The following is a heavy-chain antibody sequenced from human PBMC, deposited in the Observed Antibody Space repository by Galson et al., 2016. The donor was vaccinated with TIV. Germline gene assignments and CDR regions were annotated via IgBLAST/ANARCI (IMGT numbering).Heavy chain of an antibody. J-gene: IGHJ4*02. CDR2: VNGGGTT. CDR1: GFTFSAYA. CDR3: AKGKQWVADCGDY. Sequence: SLRLSCAASGFTFSAYAMTWVRQAPGKGLEWVSGVNGGGTTYYADSVKGRFTISRDNSKNTLYLQMNNLRAEDTAVYYCAKGKQWVADCGDYWGQGILVTVSS. D-gene: IGHD2-21*01. V-gene: IGHV3-23*01.